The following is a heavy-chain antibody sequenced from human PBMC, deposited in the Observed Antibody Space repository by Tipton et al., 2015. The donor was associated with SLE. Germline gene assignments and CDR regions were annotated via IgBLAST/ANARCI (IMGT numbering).Heavy chain of an antibody. Sequence: TLSLTCTVSGGSITSHYWSWIRQPPGRGLEWIGYIYYSGTTNYNPSLKSRITISVDTSKSQFSLKLSSVTAADTAVYYCARGLTYSSSSYYYYYYMDVWGKGTTVTVSS. CDR2: IYYSGTT. D-gene: IGHD6-6*01. CDR3: ARGLTYSSSSYYYYYYMDV. J-gene: IGHJ6*03. V-gene: IGHV4-59*11. CDR1: GGSITSHY.